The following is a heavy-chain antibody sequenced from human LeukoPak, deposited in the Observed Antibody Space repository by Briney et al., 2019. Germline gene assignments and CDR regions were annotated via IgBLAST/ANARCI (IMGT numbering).Heavy chain of an antibody. Sequence: QPGRSLILSCAASGFTFSSYAMHWVRQAPGKGLEWVAVISYDGSNKYYADSVKGRFTISRDNSKNTLYLQMNSLRAEDTAVYYCARGLLLWFGELSQPFDYWGQGTLVTVSS. J-gene: IGHJ4*02. CDR3: ARGLLLWFGELSQPFDY. CDR1: GFTFSSYA. CDR2: ISYDGSNK. D-gene: IGHD3-10*01. V-gene: IGHV3-30*04.